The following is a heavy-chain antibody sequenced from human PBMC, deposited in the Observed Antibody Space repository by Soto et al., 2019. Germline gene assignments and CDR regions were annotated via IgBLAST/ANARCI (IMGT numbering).Heavy chain of an antibody. D-gene: IGHD2-15*01. CDR1: GYTFTGYY. Sequence: ASVKVSCKASGYTFTGYYMHWVRQAPGQGLEWMGWINPNSGGTNYAQKFQGRVTMTRDTSISTAYMELSRLRSDDTAVYYCAREVAIVVVVAATERHNWFDPWGQGTLVTVS. CDR3: AREVAIVVVVAATERHNWFDP. CDR2: INPNSGGT. V-gene: IGHV1-2*02. J-gene: IGHJ5*02.